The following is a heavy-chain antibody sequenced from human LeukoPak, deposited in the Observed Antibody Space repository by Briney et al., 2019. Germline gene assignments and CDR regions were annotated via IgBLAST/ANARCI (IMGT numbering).Heavy chain of an antibody. V-gene: IGHV3-30*18. CDR1: GFSFNTFV. CDR2: TAHDESQK. Sequence: GGSLRLSCAASGFSFNTFVMHWARQAPGEGLEWVAVTAHDESQKYYADSVNGRFTIFRDNSKNTLFLQMNSLRPDDTAIYYCAKDFGDYSGWILDHWGQGTLVTVST. J-gene: IGHJ4*02. CDR3: AKDFGDYSGWILDH. D-gene: IGHD6-19*01.